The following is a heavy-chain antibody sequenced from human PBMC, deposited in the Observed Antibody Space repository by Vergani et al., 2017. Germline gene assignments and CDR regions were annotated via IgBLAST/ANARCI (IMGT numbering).Heavy chain of an antibody. CDR3: ARGDYGILTGYRY. J-gene: IGHJ4*02. Sequence: QVQVVQSGAEVKKSGASVQVSCKTSGYTFSNYYMHWVRQAPGQGLEWMGIINPSGGHTNYAQKFQGRVTMTRHTSTSTVYMELSSLRSEDTAIYYCARGDYGILTGYRYWGQGTLVTVSA. CDR1: GYTFSNYY. V-gene: IGHV1-46*03. CDR2: INPSGGHT. D-gene: IGHD3-9*01.